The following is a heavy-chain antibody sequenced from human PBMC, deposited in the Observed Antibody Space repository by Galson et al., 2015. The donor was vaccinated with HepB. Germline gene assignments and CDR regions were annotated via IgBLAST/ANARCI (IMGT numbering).Heavy chain of an antibody. CDR1: GYTFTSYY. V-gene: IGHV1-46*01. Sequence: SVKVYCKASGYTFTSYYMHWVRQAPGQGLEWMGIINPSGGSTRYAQKFQCRVTMTRDTSTSTVYMELSSLRSEDTAVYYCARDQGYSGFLYWGQGTLVTVSS. J-gene: IGHJ4*02. CDR2: INPSGGST. D-gene: IGHD5-12*01. CDR3: ARDQGYSGFLY.